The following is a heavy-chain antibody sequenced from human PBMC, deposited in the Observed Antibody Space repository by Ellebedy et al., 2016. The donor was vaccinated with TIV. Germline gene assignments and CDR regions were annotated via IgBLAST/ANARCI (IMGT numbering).Heavy chain of an antibody. Sequence: GESLKIPCAASGFTFRTYSLNWFRQAPGQGLEWVSSISSSSQYIYYADSVKGRFIIARDNAKNSLYLEMKSLRVEDTAVYFCSRDEVTGTDYWGQGTLVIVSS. CDR2: ISSSSQYI. D-gene: IGHD1-14*01. V-gene: IGHV3-21*06. J-gene: IGHJ4*02. CDR1: GFTFRTYS. CDR3: SRDEVTGTDY.